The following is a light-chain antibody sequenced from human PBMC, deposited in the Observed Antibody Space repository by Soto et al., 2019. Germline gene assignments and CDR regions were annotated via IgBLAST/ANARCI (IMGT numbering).Light chain of an antibody. CDR3: ISYTSRDTYV. Sequence: QSALTQPASVSGSPGQSITISCTGTSTDVGGYKYVSWYQQHPGKAPKLMIYDVTSRPSGISNRFSGSKSGNTAFLIISGLQAEDEADYYSISYTSRDTYVFGTGTKVTVL. V-gene: IGLV2-14*01. J-gene: IGLJ1*01. CDR2: DVT. CDR1: STDVGGYKY.